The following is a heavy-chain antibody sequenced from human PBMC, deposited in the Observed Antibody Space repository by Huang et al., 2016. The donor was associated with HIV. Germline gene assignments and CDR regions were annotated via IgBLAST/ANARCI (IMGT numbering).Heavy chain of an antibody. D-gene: IGHD5-12*01. V-gene: IGHV3-30*02. J-gene: IGHJ6*03. CDR2: IRSDVSND. Sequence: QVQLVESGGGVVQPGGSLRLSCGASGFIFDNFGMHWVRQAPGKGLEWVAFIRSDVSNDYNGESVKGRFSISRDNFENMVYLQMNSLGDGDTAIYYCARAVDGFNSKGFYMDVWGKGTAVIVSS. CDR3: ARAVDGFNSKGFYMDV. CDR1: GFIFDNFG.